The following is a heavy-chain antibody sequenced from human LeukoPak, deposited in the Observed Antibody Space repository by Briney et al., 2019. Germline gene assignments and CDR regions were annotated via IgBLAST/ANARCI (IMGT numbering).Heavy chain of an antibody. Sequence: SETLSLTCAVSGGSISSSNWWSWVRQPPGKGLEWIGEIYHSGSTNYNPSLKSRVTISVDKSKNQFSLQLNSVTPEDTAVYYCARDREGSSWSFFDYWGQGTLVTVSS. J-gene: IGHJ4*02. D-gene: IGHD6-13*01. CDR2: IYHSGST. CDR1: GGSISSSNW. CDR3: ARDREGSSWSFFDY. V-gene: IGHV4-4*02.